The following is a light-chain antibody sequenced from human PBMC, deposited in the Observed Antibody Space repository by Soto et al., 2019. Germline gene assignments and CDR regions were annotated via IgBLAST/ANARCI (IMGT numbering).Light chain of an antibody. Sequence: QSALTQPASVSGSPGQSITISCTGTSSDVGGYNYVSWYQQHPGKAPKLMIYEVSNRPSGVSNRFSGSKSGNTASMTISGRQAEDEADYYCSSSTSSSTRVFGGGNQLTV. CDR1: SSDVGGYNY. J-gene: IGLJ3*02. CDR2: EVS. V-gene: IGLV2-14*01. CDR3: SSSTSSSTRV.